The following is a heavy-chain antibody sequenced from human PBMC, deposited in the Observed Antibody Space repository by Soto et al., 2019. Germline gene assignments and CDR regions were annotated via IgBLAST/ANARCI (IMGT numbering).Heavy chain of an antibody. V-gene: IGHV1-69*02. D-gene: IGHD3-10*01. J-gene: IGHJ4*02. CDR2: IIPILGIA. Sequence: QVQLVQSGAEVKKPGSSVKVSCKASGGTFSSYSISWVRQAPGQGLEWMGRIIPILGIANYAQKFQGRVTFTADKSTSTAYMELSSVRSEDTAVYYCASSSRVLLDYWGQGSLVTVSS. CDR3: ASSSRVLLDY. CDR1: GGTFSSYS.